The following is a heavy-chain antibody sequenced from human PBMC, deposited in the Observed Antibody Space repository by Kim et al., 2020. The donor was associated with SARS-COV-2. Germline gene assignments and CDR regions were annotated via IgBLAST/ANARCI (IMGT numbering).Heavy chain of an antibody. CDR3: AKGRGYYDSY. J-gene: IGHJ4*02. CDR2: ST. V-gene: IGHV3-23*01. D-gene: IGHD3-22*01. Sequence: STYYADSVKGRFTISRDNSKNTLYLQMNSLRAEDTAVYYCAKGRGYYDSYWGQGTLVTVSS.